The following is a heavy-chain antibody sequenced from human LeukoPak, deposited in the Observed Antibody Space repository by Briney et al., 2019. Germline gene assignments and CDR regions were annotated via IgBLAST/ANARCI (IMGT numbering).Heavy chain of an antibody. J-gene: IGHJ4*02. CDR3: ARGRYSYGGAVGDYFDY. Sequence: PSETLSLTCTVSGYSISSGYYWGWIRQPPGKGLEWIGSIYHSGSTYYNPSLKSRVTISVDTSKNQFSLKLSSVTAADTAVYYCARGRYSYGGAVGDYFDYRGQGTLVTVSS. D-gene: IGHD5-18*01. CDR1: GYSISSGYY. V-gene: IGHV4-38-2*02. CDR2: IYHSGST.